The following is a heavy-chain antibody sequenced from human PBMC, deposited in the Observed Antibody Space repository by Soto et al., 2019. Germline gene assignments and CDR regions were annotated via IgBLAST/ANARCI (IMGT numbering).Heavy chain of an antibody. J-gene: IGHJ4*02. V-gene: IGHV3-30*03. D-gene: IGHD2-15*01. CDR1: GFTFSNYG. CDR2: ISYDGSNK. CDR3: ARGPRYCSGGNCYSGGTDY. Sequence: LRLSCVASGFTFSNYGMHWVRQAPGKGLGWVAIISYDGSNKYYADSVRGRFTISRDNSKNMLYLQMNSLRAEDTAVYYCARGPRYCSGGNCYSGGTDYWGQGTLVTVSS.